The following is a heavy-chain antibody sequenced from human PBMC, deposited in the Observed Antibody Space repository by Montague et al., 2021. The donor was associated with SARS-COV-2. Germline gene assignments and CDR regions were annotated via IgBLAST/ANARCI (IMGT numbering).Heavy chain of an antibody. V-gene: IGHV4-30-2*06. D-gene: IGHD3-10*01. Sequence: TLSLTCAVSGGFINSGGYSWSWIRQSPGKGLEWIGYILHSGSTYYNPSLWGRVTISVDRSKCQFSLNLTSMTAADTAVYSCARAASPRGAFDVWGQGTVVTVSS. CDR1: GGFINSGGYS. CDR2: ILHSGST. J-gene: IGHJ3*01. CDR3: ARAASPRGAFDV.